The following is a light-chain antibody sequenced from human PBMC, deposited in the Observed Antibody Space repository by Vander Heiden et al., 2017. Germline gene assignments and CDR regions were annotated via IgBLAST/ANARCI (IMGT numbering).Light chain of an antibody. V-gene: IGKV1-39*01. J-gene: IGKJ3*01. CDR2: AAS. Sequence: DIQMTQSPSSLSASVGDRVTITCRASQSISTFLNWYQQREGKAPKLLIYAASSLQSGVQSRFTGSGYGTDFTLTISSRQPEDFAPYYCQQRCSNHRLFSFGHGTKVDIK. CDR3: QQRCSNHRLFS. CDR1: QSISTF.